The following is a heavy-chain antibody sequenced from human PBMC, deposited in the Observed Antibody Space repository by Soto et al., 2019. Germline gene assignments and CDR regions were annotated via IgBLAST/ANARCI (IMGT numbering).Heavy chain of an antibody. CDR1: GYTFTRFG. J-gene: IGHJ4*02. CDR3: ARLYSSGCPRSYSDY. CDR2: ISAFNGAT. V-gene: IGHV1-18*01. D-gene: IGHD6-19*01. Sequence: QVQLVQSATEVKKPGASVKVSCKASGYTFTRFGISWVRQAPGQGLEWMGWISAFNGATNYAQKFQDRITMTTDTPTSTAYMELRSLRSDDTAVYYCARLYSSGCPRSYSDYWGQGTLVTVSS.